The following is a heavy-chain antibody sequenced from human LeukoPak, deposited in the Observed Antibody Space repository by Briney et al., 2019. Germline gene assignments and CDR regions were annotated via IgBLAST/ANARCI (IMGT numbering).Heavy chain of an antibody. CDR1: GGSISTTNYY. CDR2: IYSSGNT. J-gene: IGHJ5*02. CDR3: ARHSGLRSPFDP. V-gene: IGHV4-39*01. D-gene: IGHD3-3*01. Sequence: SQTLSLTCTVSGGSISTTNYYWGWIRQPPGRDLEWIGSIYSSGNTYYNPSLESRVTISVDTSKNQLSLKLTSATAADTSVYYCARHSGLRSPFDPWGQGTLVTVSS.